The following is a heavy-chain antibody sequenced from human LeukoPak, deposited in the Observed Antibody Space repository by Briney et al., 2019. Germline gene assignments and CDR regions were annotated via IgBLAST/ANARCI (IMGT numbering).Heavy chain of an antibody. J-gene: IGHJ6*03. D-gene: IGHD5-18*01. CDR2: IYTSGST. Sequence: SETLSLTCTVSGGSISSYYWSWIRQPAGKGLEWIGRIYTSGSTNYNPSLESRVTISVDTSKNQFSLKLSSVTAADTAVYYCAREPYGYSYGPTYYYMDVWGKGTTVTVSS. CDR1: GGSISSYY. V-gene: IGHV4-4*07. CDR3: AREPYGYSYGPTYYYMDV.